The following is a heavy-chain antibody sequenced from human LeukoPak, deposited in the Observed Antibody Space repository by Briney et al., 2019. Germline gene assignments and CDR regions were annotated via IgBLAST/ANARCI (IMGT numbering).Heavy chain of an antibody. V-gene: IGHV3-30*18. D-gene: IGHD1/OR15-1a*01. CDR3: AKVNNWNNHKGAFDI. CDR1: GFTFSSYG. J-gene: IGHJ3*02. CDR2: ISYDGSNK. Sequence: GGSLRLSCAASGFTFSSYGMHWVRQAPGKGLEWVAVISYDGSNKYYADSVKGRFTISRDNSKNTLYLQMNSLRAEDTAVYYCAKVNNWNNHKGAFDIWGQGTMVTVSS.